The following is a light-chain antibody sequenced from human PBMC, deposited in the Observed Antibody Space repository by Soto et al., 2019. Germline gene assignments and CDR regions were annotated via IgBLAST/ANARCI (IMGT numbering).Light chain of an antibody. CDR1: QSVSSSY. V-gene: IGKV3-20*01. Sequence: EIVLTQSPGTLSLSPGERATLSCRASQSVSSSYLAWYQQKPGQAPRLLIYGASSRATGIPDRFSGSGSGTDFTLTSSRLEPDDFAVYYCQQYGSSPKYTFGQGTQLEIK. CDR3: QQYGSSPKYT. CDR2: GAS. J-gene: IGKJ2*01.